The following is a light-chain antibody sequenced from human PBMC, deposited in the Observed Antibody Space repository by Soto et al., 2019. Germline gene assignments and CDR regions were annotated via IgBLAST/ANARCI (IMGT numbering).Light chain of an antibody. V-gene: IGKV3-20*01. Sequence: EIVLTQSPGTLSLSPGDRATLSCRASQSVSSSYLAWYQQKPGQAPWLLIYGASSRATGIPDRFSGSGSGTDFTLTISRLEPEDFAVYYCQQYGGSPLWTFGQGTKVEIK. CDR3: QQYGGSPLWT. CDR1: QSVSSSY. CDR2: GAS. J-gene: IGKJ1*01.